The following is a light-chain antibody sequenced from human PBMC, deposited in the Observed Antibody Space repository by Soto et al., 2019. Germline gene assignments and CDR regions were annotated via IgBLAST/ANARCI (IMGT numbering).Light chain of an antibody. CDR3: RQYGRSPPSWT. V-gene: IGKV3-20*01. CDR2: EAS. Sequence: EIVLTQSPGTLSLSPGERATLSCRASQSVSSSYLAWYQQKPGQPPRLLISEASTRATGIPDRFSGSGSGTDFTLTISSLEPEDFAVYYCRQYGRSPPSWTFGQGTKVEI. J-gene: IGKJ1*01. CDR1: QSVSSSY.